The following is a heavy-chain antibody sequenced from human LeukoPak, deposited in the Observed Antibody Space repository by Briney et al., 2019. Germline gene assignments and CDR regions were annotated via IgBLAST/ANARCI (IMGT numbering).Heavy chain of an antibody. D-gene: IGHD4-17*01. J-gene: IGHJ4*02. CDR3: ARILHDYGLYYFDY. CDR1: GYTFASYG. Sequence: ASVKVSCKASGYTFASYGISWVRQAPGQGLEWMGWISAYNGNTNYAQKLQGRVTMTTDTSTSTAYMELRSLRSDDTAVYYCARILHDYGLYYFDYWGQGTLVTVSS. V-gene: IGHV1-18*01. CDR2: ISAYNGNT.